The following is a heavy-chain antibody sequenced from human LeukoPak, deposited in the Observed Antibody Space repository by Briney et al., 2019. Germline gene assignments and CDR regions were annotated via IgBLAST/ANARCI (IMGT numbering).Heavy chain of an antibody. CDR1: GFTFSNYA. J-gene: IGHJ4*02. V-gene: IGHV3-30*01. CDR2: ISSGGTYE. Sequence: GGSLRLSCAASGFTFSNYAMHWVRQAPGKGLEWVSLISSGGTYEYYADSVKGRFTISRDNSKNTLYLQLNSLGAEDTAVYYCARDSTYYYDSGSSGPHYFDNWGQGTLVTVSS. D-gene: IGHD3-10*01. CDR3: ARDSTYYYDSGSSGPHYFDN.